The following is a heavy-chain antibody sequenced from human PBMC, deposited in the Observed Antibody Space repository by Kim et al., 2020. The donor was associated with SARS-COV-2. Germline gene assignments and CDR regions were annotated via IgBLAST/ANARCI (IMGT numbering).Heavy chain of an antibody. D-gene: IGHD3-10*01. V-gene: IGHV1-18*04. Sequence: ASVKVSCKASGYTFTSYGISWVRQAPGQGLEWMGWISAYNGNTNYAQKLQGRVTMTTDTSTSTAYMELRSLSSDDTAVYYCARGQRLGFGELLFSAMGFDPWGQGTLVTVSS. CDR3: ARGQRLGFGELLFSAMGFDP. CDR2: ISAYNGNT. CDR1: GYTFTSYG. J-gene: IGHJ5*02.